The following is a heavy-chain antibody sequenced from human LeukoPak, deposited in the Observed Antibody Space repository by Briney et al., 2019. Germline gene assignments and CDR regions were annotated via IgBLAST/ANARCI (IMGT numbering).Heavy chain of an antibody. CDR2: INHSGYT. CDR1: GVSFNDYY. V-gene: IGHV4-34*01. Sequence: SYTLSLTCAVSGVSFNDYYWSWVRQTPGKGLEWIGEINHSGYTNDSPSLKSRVTLSIDTSRKQFSLNLRSVTVADTGIYYCTRMTTGHDYWGQGTLVTVS. CDR3: TRMTTGHDY. J-gene: IGHJ4*02. D-gene: IGHD4-17*01.